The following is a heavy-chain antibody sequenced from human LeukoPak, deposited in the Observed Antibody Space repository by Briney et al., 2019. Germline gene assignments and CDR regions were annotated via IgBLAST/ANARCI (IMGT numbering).Heavy chain of an antibody. CDR2: INWNGGST. D-gene: IGHD6-13*01. J-gene: IGHJ4*02. CDR1: GFTFDDYG. V-gene: IGHV3-20*04. CDR3: ARKDSSSLDY. Sequence: GGSLRLSCAASGFTFDDYGMSWVRQAPGKGLEWVSAINWNGGSTGYVDSAKGRFTVSRDNAKNSLYLQMNSLRAEDTAMYYCARKDSSSLDYWGQGTLVTVS.